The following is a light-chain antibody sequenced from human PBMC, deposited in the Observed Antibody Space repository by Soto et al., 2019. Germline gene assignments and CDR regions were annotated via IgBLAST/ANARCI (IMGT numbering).Light chain of an antibody. CDR1: SSDVGGYNY. CDR3: NSYTNSSTPYV. J-gene: IGLJ1*01. Sequence: QSALTQPASVSGSPGQSITISCTGTSSDVGGYNYVSWYQQHPGKAPKLMIYEVSNRPLGVSHRFSGSKSGNTASLTISGLQAEDEADYYCNSYTNSSTPYVFGSGTKVTVL. V-gene: IGLV2-14*01. CDR2: EVS.